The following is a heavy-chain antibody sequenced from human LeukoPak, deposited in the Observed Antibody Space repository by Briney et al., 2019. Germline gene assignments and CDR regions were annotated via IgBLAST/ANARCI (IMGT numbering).Heavy chain of an antibody. CDR2: IILILDIA. CDR1: GGTFDNYI. CDR3: AREPEGLTTESH. Sequence: GASVKVSCKTSGGTFDNYIISWVRQAPGQGLEWVGTIILILDIANYAQKFQGRVAITADTSTSTAYMELRNLGSEDTAVYFWAREPEGLTTESHWGQGTLVTVSS. D-gene: IGHD1-14*01. J-gene: IGHJ4*02. V-gene: IGHV1-69*04.